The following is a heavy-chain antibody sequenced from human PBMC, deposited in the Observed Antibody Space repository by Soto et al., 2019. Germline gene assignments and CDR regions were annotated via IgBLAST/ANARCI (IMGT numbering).Heavy chain of an antibody. CDR1: GGSISSGGYF. D-gene: IGHD1-1*01. CDR3: ARGVLY. CDR2: IFYSGTT. J-gene: IGHJ4*02. Sequence: QVQLQESGPGLVKPSQTLSLTCTVSGGSISSGGYFWGWIRQPPGKGLEWIVNIFYSGTTYYNPALNSRVTISVDTSKNQFSLKLCSVTAADTAVYFCARGVLYWGQGTLVTVSS. V-gene: IGHV4-31*03.